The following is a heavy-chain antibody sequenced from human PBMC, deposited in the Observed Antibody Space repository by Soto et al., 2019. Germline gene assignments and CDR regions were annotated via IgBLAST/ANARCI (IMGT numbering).Heavy chain of an antibody. CDR3: ARGESGYSYGSYYYYGMDV. V-gene: IGHV1-69*12. J-gene: IGHJ6*02. CDR2: IIPIFGTA. D-gene: IGHD5-18*01. Sequence: QVQLVQSGAEVKKPGSSVKVSCKASGGTFSSYAISWVRQAPGQGLEWMGGIIPIFGTANYAQKFQGRVTITADEXXSXAXRELRSLRSEDTAVYYCARGESGYSYGSYYYYGMDVWGQGTTVTVSS. CDR1: GGTFSSYA.